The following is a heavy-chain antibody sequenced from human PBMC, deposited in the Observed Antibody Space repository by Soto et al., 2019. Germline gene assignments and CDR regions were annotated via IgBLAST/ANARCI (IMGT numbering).Heavy chain of an antibody. J-gene: IGHJ6*02. CDR3: ARGRGSGSSFYYYGMDV. Sequence: SETLSLTCTVSGGSISSYYWSWIRQPPGKGLEWIGYIYYSGSTNYNPSLKSRVTISVDTSKNQFSLKLSSVTAADTAAYYCARGRGSGSSFYYYGMDVWGQGTTVTVS. CDR1: GGSISSYY. CDR2: IYYSGST. V-gene: IGHV4-59*01. D-gene: IGHD3-10*01.